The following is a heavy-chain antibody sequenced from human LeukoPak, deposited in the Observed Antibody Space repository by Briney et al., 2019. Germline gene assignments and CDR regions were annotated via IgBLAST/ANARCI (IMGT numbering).Heavy chain of an antibody. CDR1: GGTFSSYA. Sequence: SVKVSCKASGGTFSSYAISWVRQAPGQGLEWMGGIIPIFGTANYAQKFQGRVTITTDESTSTAYMELSSLRSEDTAVFYCAIRGGIVGGYDGFDIWGQGTMVTVSS. CDR3: AIRGGIVGGYDGFDI. J-gene: IGHJ3*02. D-gene: IGHD1-26*01. CDR2: IIPIFGTA. V-gene: IGHV1-69*05.